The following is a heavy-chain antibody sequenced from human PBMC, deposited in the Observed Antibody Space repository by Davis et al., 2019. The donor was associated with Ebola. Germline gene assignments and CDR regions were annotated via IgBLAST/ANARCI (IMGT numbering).Heavy chain of an antibody. D-gene: IGHD3-10*01. CDR3: ARDIRSGVDY. J-gene: IGHJ4*02. V-gene: IGHV1-2*02. Sequence: ASVKVSCKTSGYTFSNYGITWVRQAPGQGLEWMGWINPNSGGTNYAQKFQGRVTMTRDTSISTAYMELSRLRSDDTAVYYCARDIRSGVDYWGQGTLVTVSS. CDR2: INPNSGGT. CDR1: GYTFSNYG.